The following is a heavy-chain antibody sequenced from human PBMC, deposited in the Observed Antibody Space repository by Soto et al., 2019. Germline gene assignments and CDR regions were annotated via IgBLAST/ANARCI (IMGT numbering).Heavy chain of an antibody. CDR1: GYS. CDR3: ARVPDR. D-gene: IGHD2-2*01. Sequence: TSETLSLTCAVSGYSWSWIRQPPGKGLEWIGYIYHSGSTYYNPSLKSRVTISVDRSKNQFSLKLSSVTAADTAVYYCARVPDRWGQGTLVTVSS. CDR2: IYHSGST. V-gene: IGHV4-30-2*01. J-gene: IGHJ5*02.